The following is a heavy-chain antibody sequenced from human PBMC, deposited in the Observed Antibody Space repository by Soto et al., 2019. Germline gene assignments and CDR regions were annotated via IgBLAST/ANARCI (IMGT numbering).Heavy chain of an antibody. J-gene: IGHJ6*02. CDR3: ARSEEDSDYYYYGMDV. Sequence: SQTLSLTCDGSGDTVSSNSVDWNWVRQSPSRGLEWLGRTYYRSRWYSDYAVSVRSRIDINADTSNNQVSLQLNSVTHEDTAVYYCARSEEDSDYYYYGMDVWGQGTTVTVSS. D-gene: IGHD2-15*01. CDR2: TYYRSRWYS. V-gene: IGHV6-1*01. CDR1: GDTVSSNSVD.